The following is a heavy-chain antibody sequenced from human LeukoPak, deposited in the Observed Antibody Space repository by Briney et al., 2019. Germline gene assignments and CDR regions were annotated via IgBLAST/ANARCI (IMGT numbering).Heavy chain of an antibody. D-gene: IGHD3-22*01. CDR1: GGSISSSSYY. CDR3: ARQFTYYYDSSGYWGYYYYGMDV. J-gene: IGHJ6*02. Sequence: PSETLSLICTVSGGSISSSSYYWGWIRQPPGKGLEWIGSTYYSGSTYYNPSLKSRVTISVDTSKNQFSLKLSSVTAADTAVYYCARQFTYYYDSSGYWGYYYYGMDVWGQGTTVTVSS. V-gene: IGHV4-39*01. CDR2: TYYSGST.